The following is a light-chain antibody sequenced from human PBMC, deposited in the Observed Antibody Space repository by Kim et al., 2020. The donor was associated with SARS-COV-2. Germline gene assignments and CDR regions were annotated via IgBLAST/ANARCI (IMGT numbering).Light chain of an antibody. CDR3: QAWDSSTGV. Sequence: VAPGQTASITCSGDKLGDKYACWYQQKPGQSPVLVIYQDSKRPAGIPERFSGSNSGNTATLTISGTQAMDEADYYCQAWDSSTGVFGGGTQLTVL. J-gene: IGLJ3*02. CDR1: KLGDKY. CDR2: QDS. V-gene: IGLV3-1*01.